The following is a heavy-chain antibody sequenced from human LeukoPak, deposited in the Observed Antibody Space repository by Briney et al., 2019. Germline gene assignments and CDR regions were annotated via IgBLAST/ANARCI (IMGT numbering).Heavy chain of an antibody. D-gene: IGHD6-19*01. Sequence: SETLSLTCTASGGSVSSYYWSWIRQPAGKGLEWIGRVYTSGTTYYNPSLKSRVTVSVDTSKNQFSLTMRSVTAADTAMYYCASSGSGWSTRKDALEIWGQGTTVTVSS. J-gene: IGHJ3*02. CDR1: GGSVSSYY. CDR2: VYTSGTT. V-gene: IGHV4-4*07. CDR3: ASSGSGWSTRKDALEI.